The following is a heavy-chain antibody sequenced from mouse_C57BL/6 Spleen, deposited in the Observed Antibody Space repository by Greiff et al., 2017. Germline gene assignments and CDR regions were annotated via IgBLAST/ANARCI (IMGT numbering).Heavy chain of an antibody. CDR2: INPNYGTT. D-gene: IGHD1-1*01. CDR3: ARRIYYYGSSMGYYAMDY. J-gene: IGHJ4*01. Sequence: EVQLQQSGPELVKPGASVKISCKASGYSFTDYNMNWVKQSNGKSLEWIGVINPNYGTTSYNQKFKGKATLTVDQSSSTAYMQLNSLTSEDSAVXYYARRIYYYGSSMGYYAMDYWGQGTSVTVSS. V-gene: IGHV1-39*01. CDR1: GYSFTDYN.